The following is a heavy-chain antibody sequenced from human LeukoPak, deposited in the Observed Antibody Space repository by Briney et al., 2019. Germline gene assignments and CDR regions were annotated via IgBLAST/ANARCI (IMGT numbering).Heavy chain of an antibody. Sequence: GGSLRLSCAASGFTFSSYGMHWVRQAPGKGLEWVAVISYDGSNKYYADSVKGRFTISRDNSKNTLYLQMNSLRAEDTAVYYCAKDFPLRYSSGLDYWGQGTLVTVSS. CDR3: AKDFPLRYSSGLDY. V-gene: IGHV3-30*18. CDR2: ISYDGSNK. J-gene: IGHJ4*02. CDR1: GFTFSSYG. D-gene: IGHD6-19*01.